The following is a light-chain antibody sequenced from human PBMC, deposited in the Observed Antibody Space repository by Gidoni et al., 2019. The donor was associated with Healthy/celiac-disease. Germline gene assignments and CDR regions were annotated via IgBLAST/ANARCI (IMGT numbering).Light chain of an antibody. Sequence: LQMTHSPSTLSASVGDRVTITCRASKSISSWLAWYQQKPGKAPKLLIYKASSLESGVPSRFSGSGSGKEFTLTISSLQPDDFATYYCQQYNSYSYTFGQGTKLEIK. CDR2: KAS. J-gene: IGKJ2*01. CDR3: QQYNSYSYT. CDR1: KSISSW. V-gene: IGKV1-5*03.